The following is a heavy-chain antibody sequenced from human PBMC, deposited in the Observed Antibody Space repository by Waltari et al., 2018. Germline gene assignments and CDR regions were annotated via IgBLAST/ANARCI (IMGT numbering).Heavy chain of an antibody. CDR1: GFPFHDYG. V-gene: IGHV3-20*04. CDR2: INWNGGRT. D-gene: IGHD1-7*01. Sequence: EVQLVESGGGVVGPGGSLRLSCVVFGFPFHDYGMTWFRQVPGRGLEWVSGINWNGGRTRYTDSVKGRFTISRDNAKNSLYLQMNSLRAEDTALYYCVRGSTGTIFDYWGQGTLVTVSS. CDR3: VRGSTGTIFDY. J-gene: IGHJ4*02.